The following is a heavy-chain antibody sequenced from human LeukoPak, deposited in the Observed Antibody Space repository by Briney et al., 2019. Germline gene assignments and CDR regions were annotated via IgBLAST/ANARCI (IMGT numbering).Heavy chain of an antibody. Sequence: SQTLSLTCGISGDSVSSKSATWNWIRQSPSRGLEWLGRTYYRSKWYNDYAVSVKSRITINPDTSKNQFSLQLNSVTPEDTAVYYCARDEATVTKFDPWGQGTLVTVSS. CDR2: TYYRSKWYN. V-gene: IGHV6-1*01. J-gene: IGHJ5*02. CDR3: ARDEATVTKFDP. D-gene: IGHD4-17*01. CDR1: GDSVSSKSAT.